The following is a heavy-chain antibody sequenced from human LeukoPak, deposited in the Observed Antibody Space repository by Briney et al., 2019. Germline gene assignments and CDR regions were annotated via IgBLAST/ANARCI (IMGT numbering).Heavy chain of an antibody. CDR3: ARAISYGYGGLDY. Sequence: GGSLRLSCAASGFTFSSYWIHWVRQAPGKGLVWVSRINSDGSSTSYADSVKGRFTISRDNAKNTLYPQMNSLRAEDTAVYYCARAISYGYGGLDYWGQGTLVTVSS. J-gene: IGHJ4*02. CDR2: INSDGSST. V-gene: IGHV3-74*01. CDR1: GFTFSSYW. D-gene: IGHD5-18*01.